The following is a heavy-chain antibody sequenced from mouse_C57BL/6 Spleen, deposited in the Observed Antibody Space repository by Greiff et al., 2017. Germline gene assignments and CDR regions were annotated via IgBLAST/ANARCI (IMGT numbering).Heavy chain of an antibody. CDR2: FHPYNDDT. CDR1: GYTFTTYP. Sequence: QVQLKESGAELVKPGASVKMSCKASGYTFTTYPIEWMKQNHGKSLEWIGNFHPYNDDTKYNEKFKGKATLTVEKSSSTVYLELSRLTSDDSAVYYCARSYDYDGDYYAMDYWGQGTSVTVSS. D-gene: IGHD2-4*01. J-gene: IGHJ4*01. V-gene: IGHV1-47*01. CDR3: ARSYDYDGDYYAMDY.